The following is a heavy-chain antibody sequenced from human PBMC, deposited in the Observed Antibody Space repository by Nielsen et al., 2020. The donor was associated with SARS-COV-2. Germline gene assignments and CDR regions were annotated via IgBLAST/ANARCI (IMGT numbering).Heavy chain of an antibody. D-gene: IGHD6-13*01. CDR1: GFTFSSHA. Sequence: GESLKISCAASGFTFSSHAMHWVRQAPGKGLDWVAIISYDGSTKYNEDSVKGRFTISRDNSKNTLYLQMNSLRAGDTAVYYCVRGDLIHSSSWTNYYYYYGMDVWGQGTTVTVSS. J-gene: IGHJ6*02. CDR2: ISYDGSTK. V-gene: IGHV3-30*14. CDR3: VRGDLIHSSSWTNYYYYYGMDV.